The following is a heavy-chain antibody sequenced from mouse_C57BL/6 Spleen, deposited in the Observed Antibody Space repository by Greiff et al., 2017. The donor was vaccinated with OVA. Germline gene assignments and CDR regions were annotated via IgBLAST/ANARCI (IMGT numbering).Heavy chain of an antibody. CDR1: GYTFTSYW. CDR3: ARKDGDSSGHYATDY. V-gene: IGHV1-61*01. J-gene: IGHJ4*01. CDR2: IYPSDSET. D-gene: IGHD3-2*02. Sequence: QVQLQQPGAELVRPGSSVKLSCKASGYTFTSYWMDWVKQRPGQGLEWIGNIYPSDSETHYNQKFKDKATLTVDKSSSTAYMQLSSLTSEDSAVYYCARKDGDSSGHYATDYWGQGTSVTVSS.